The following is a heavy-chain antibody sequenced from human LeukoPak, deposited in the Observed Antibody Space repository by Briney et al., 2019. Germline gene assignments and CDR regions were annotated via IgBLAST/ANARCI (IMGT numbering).Heavy chain of an antibody. J-gene: IGHJ4*02. V-gene: IGHV1-69*13. CDR1: GYTFTSYG. Sequence: SVKVSCKASGYTFTSYGISWVRQAPGQGLEWMGGIIPIFGTANYAQKFQGRVTITADESTSTAYMELSSLRSEDTAVYYCARDGDCSGGSCYPYFDYWGQGTLATVSS. CDR3: ARDGDCSGGSCYPYFDY. CDR2: IIPIFGTA. D-gene: IGHD2-15*01.